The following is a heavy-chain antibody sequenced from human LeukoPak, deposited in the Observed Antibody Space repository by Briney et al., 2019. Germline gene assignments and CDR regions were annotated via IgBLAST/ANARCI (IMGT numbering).Heavy chain of an antibody. CDR2: ISSSSGTI. CDR1: GFTFNTYS. J-gene: IGHJ4*02. CDR3: ARGRDLFGS. Sequence: GGSLRLSCVASGFTFNTYSMNWFRQAPGKGLEWISYISSSSGTIYYADSVKGRFTISRDNAKNSLYLQMNSLRAEDTAVYYCARGRDLFGSWGQGTLVIVSS. V-gene: IGHV3-48*04.